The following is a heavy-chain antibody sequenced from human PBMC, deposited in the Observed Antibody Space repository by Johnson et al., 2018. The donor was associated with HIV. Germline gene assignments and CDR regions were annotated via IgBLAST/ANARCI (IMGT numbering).Heavy chain of an antibody. CDR2: ISSSGSTM. V-gene: IGHV3-48*04. J-gene: IGHJ3*02. Sequence: VQLVESGGGVVQPGGSLRLSCETSGFTFSRFGMHWVRQAPGKGLEWVSYISSSGSTMYYADSVKGRFTLSRDNAKNSLYLQMNSLRAEDTAGYYCARLTTSADGGAFDIWGQWTMVTVSS. CDR3: ARLTTSADGGAFDI. D-gene: IGHD1-14*01. CDR1: GFTFSRFG.